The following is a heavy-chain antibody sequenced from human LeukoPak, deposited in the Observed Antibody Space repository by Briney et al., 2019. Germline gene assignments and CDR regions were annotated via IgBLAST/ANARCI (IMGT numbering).Heavy chain of an antibody. CDR2: IKQDGSEK. Sequence: TGGSLRLSCAASGFTFSSYWMSWVRQAPGKGLEWVANIKQDGSEKYYVDSVKGRFTISRDNAKNSLYLQMNSLRAEDTAVYYCARVGDSSGYYHRGDAFDIWGQGTMVTVSS. CDR3: ARVGDSSGYYHRGDAFDI. CDR1: GFTFSSYW. J-gene: IGHJ3*02. V-gene: IGHV3-7*01. D-gene: IGHD3-22*01.